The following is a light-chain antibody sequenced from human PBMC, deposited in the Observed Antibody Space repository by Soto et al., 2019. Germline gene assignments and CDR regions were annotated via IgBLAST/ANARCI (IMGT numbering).Light chain of an antibody. CDR3: QQYDTSPGT. V-gene: IGKV3-20*01. J-gene: IGKJ1*01. CDR2: DTS. Sequence: ENVLTQSPGTLSLSPGERATLSCRASQSLSSNFLAWYQRKPGQAPRLLIFDTSSRASGVPDRFSGSGSGTDFTLTITRLEPEDFAVYYCQQYDTSPGTFGQGTKVDIK. CDR1: QSLSSNF.